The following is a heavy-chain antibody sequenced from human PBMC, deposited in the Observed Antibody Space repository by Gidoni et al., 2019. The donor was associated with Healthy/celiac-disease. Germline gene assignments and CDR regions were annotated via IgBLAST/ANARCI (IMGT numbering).Heavy chain of an antibody. CDR1: GGTFSSYA. CDR2: IIPIFGTA. Sequence: QVQLVQSGAEVKKPGSSVKVSCKASGGTFSSYAISWVRQAPGQGLEWMGGIIPIFGTANYAQKFQGRVTITADKSTSTAYMELSSLRSEDTAVYYCARGVEAYCGGDCYYYYGMDVWGQGTTVTVSS. D-gene: IGHD2-21*02. CDR3: ARGVEAYCGGDCYYYYGMDV. V-gene: IGHV1-69*06. J-gene: IGHJ6*02.